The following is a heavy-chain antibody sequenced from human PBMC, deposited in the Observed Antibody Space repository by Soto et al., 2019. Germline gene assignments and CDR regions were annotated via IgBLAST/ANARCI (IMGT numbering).Heavy chain of an antibody. Sequence: SVKVSCKASGYTFTNFGVSWVRQAPGQGLEWMGGIIPIFGTANYAQKFQGRVTITADKSTSTAYMELSSLRSEDTAVYYCARGQTTIFGVAIDYWGQGTLVTVSS. CDR1: GYTFTNFG. D-gene: IGHD3-3*01. J-gene: IGHJ4*02. CDR2: IIPIFGTA. CDR3: ARGQTTIFGVAIDY. V-gene: IGHV1-69*06.